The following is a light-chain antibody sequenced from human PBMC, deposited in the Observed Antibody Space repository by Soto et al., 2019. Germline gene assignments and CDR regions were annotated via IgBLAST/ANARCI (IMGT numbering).Light chain of an antibody. Sequence: QSVLTQPPSASGTPGQRVTISCSGSSSNIGSNTVNWYQQLPGTAPKLLIYSNNQRPSGVPDRFSGSKSGTSASLAISGLHSEDEADSYCAAWDDSLNGYVFGTGTKLTVL. CDR3: AAWDDSLNGYV. J-gene: IGLJ1*01. V-gene: IGLV1-44*01. CDR1: SSNIGSNT. CDR2: SNN.